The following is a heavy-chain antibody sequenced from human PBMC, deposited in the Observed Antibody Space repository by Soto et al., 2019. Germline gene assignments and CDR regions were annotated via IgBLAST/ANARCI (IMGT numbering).Heavy chain of an antibody. D-gene: IGHD3-3*01. CDR3: AREGYDFWSGSHDAFDI. Sequence: GGSPRLSCAASGFTFSSYSMNWFRQAPGKGLEWVSYISSSSSTIYYADSVKGRFTISRDNAKNSLYLQMNSLRAEDTAVYYCAREGYDFWSGSHDAFDIWGQGTMVTVSS. CDR2: ISSSSSTI. V-gene: IGHV3-48*01. CDR1: GFTFSSYS. J-gene: IGHJ3*02.